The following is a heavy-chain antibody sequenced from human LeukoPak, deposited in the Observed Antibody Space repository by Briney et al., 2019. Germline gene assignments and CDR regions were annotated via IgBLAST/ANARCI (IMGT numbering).Heavy chain of an antibody. CDR3: ARDRDHVRYYYYAYLDV. CDR2: ISGSGTTI. V-gene: IGHV3-48*03. Sequence: GGSLRLSCEASGFTLSSHEMHWVRQAPGKGLEWISYISGSGTTIYYAESVRGRFTISRDNAKNSLFLQMNRLRADDTAVYYCARDRDHVRYYYYAYLDVWGGGATVTVSS. J-gene: IGHJ6*03. CDR1: GFTLSSHE.